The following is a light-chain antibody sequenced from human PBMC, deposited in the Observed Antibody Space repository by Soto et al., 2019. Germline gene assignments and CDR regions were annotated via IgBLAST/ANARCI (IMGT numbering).Light chain of an antibody. CDR2: GAF. J-gene: IGKJ2*01. Sequence: EVVLTQSPATLSVSPGEGVTLSCRASQSVGTTLAWYQQKPGQAPRLLISGAFTRVTGIPARFSGSGSGTEFTLTISSLQAEDFAVYYCQEYSNWPVYTFAQGTKLEIK. V-gene: IGKV3-15*01. CDR3: QEYSNWPVYT. CDR1: QSVGTT.